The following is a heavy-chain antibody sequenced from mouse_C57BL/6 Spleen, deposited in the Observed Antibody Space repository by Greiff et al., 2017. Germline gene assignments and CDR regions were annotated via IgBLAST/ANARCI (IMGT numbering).Heavy chain of an antibody. V-gene: IGHV7-1*01. CDR1: GFTFSDFY. CDR3: ARDDEIYYAMDY. CDR2: SRNKANDYTT. Sequence: EVQGVESGGGLVQSGRSLRLSCATSGFTFSDFYMEWVRQAPGKGLEWIAASRNKANDYTTEYSASVKGRFIVSRDTSQSILYLQMNALRAEDTAIYYCARDDEIYYAMDYWGQGTSVTVSS. J-gene: IGHJ4*01.